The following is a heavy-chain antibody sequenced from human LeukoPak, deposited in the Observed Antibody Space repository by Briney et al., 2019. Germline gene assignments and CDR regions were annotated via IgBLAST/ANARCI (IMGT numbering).Heavy chain of an antibody. J-gene: IGHJ5*01. Sequence: PGRSLRLSCAASGFTFSSYAMHWVRQAPGKGLEWVSAISGSGDSTFYADSVKGRFTISRDNSKNTLFLQMNSLRTEDTAVYYCAKDCSGANCYVSWGQGTLVTVSS. CDR2: ISGSGDST. CDR3: AKDCSGANCYVS. D-gene: IGHD2-15*01. CDR1: GFTFSSYA. V-gene: IGHV3-23*01.